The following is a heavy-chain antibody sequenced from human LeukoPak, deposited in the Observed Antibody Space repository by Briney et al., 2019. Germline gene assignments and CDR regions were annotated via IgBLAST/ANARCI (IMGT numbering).Heavy chain of an antibody. Sequence: PSETLSLTCAVYGGSFSGYYWSWIRQPPGKGLVWIGEINHSGSTNYNPSLKSRVTISVDTSKNQFSLKLSSVTAADTAVYYCASTYYDSSGYYYFDYWGQGTLVTVSS. V-gene: IGHV4-34*01. CDR2: INHSGST. CDR1: GGSFSGYY. D-gene: IGHD3-22*01. J-gene: IGHJ4*02. CDR3: ASTYYDSSGYYYFDY.